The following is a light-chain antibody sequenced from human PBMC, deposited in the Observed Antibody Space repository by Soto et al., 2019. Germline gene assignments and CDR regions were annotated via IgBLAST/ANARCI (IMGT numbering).Light chain of an antibody. Sequence: EIGLTQSPATLSLAPGERATLSCRASQNVSSYFTLYQQKPCQAPRLLIYDASIRATGIPARFSGSGSGTAVTLTISSLEPEDFAVYYCQQRTNWLTFSPGTKVDIK. CDR2: DAS. J-gene: IGKJ3*01. V-gene: IGKV3-11*01. CDR1: QNVSSY. CDR3: QQRTNWLT.